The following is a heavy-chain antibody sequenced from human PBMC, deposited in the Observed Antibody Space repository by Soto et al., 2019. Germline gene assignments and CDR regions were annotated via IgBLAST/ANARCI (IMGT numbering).Heavy chain of an antibody. J-gene: IGHJ4*02. V-gene: IGHV4-38-2*01. CDR3: ARTHSGSYYSVFNY. Sequence: LSLTCVVSNFSISSGYYWGWIRQSPGKGLEWIASIYRSGTTSYNPSLKSRVTISVDPSKNQFSLMLTAVTAADTAVYYCARTHSGSYYSVFNYWGRGSLVTVSS. CDR1: NFSISSGYY. CDR2: IYRSGTT. D-gene: IGHD1-26*01.